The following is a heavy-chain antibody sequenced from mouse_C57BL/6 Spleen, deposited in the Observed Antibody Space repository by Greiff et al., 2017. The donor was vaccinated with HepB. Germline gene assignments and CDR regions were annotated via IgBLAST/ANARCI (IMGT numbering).Heavy chain of an antibody. CDR1: GYTFTDYE. J-gene: IGHJ4*01. D-gene: IGHD1-1*01. Sequence: QVQLKESGAELVRPGASVTLSCKASGYTFTDYEMHWVKQTPVHGLEWIGAIDPETGGTAYNQKFKGKAILTADKSSSTAYMELRSLTSEDSAVYYCTSNYGSSLYYAMDYWGQGTSVTVSS. CDR2: IDPETGGT. CDR3: TSNYGSSLYYAMDY. V-gene: IGHV1-15*01.